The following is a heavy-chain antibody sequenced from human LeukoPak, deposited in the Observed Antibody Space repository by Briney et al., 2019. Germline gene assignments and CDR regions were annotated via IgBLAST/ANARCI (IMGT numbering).Heavy chain of an antibody. V-gene: IGHV4-38-2*02. CDR3: ARVCSSWYVPSPYYYYMDV. CDR2: IYHSGST. Sequence: PSETLSLTCSVSGYSISSGYYWGWIRQPPGKGLEWIGSIYHSGSTYYNPSLKSRVTISVDTSKNQFSLKLSSVTAADTAVYYCARVCSSWYVPSPYYYYMDVWGKGTTVTVSS. D-gene: IGHD6-13*01. J-gene: IGHJ6*03. CDR1: GYSISSGYY.